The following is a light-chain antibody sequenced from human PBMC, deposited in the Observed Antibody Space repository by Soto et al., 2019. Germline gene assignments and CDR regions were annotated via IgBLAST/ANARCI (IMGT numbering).Light chain of an antibody. CDR2: GAS. J-gene: IGKJ5*01. CDR1: QSVSSSY. Sequence: EIILTQSPDTLSLSPGERATLSCRASQSVSSSYLAWYQQKPGQAPRLLIYGASSRATGIPDRFSGGGSGTDFTLTISRLEPEDFAVYYCQVSGRSALYTFGQGTRLEIK. CDR3: QVSGRSALYT. V-gene: IGKV3-20*01.